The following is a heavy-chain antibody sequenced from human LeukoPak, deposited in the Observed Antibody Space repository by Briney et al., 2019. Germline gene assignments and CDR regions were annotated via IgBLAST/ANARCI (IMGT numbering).Heavy chain of an antibody. D-gene: IGHD6-13*01. CDR3: VKESRLYSSNWYFDF. Sequence: PGGSLRLSCAASGFTFSSYGIHWVRQAPGKGLEWLAFISYDGSNKYYADSVKGRFTISRDNSNSTLYLQMNSLRAEDTALYYCVKESRLYSSNWYFDFWGQGTLVTVSS. J-gene: IGHJ4*02. CDR1: GFTFSSYG. V-gene: IGHV3-30*18. CDR2: ISYDGSNK.